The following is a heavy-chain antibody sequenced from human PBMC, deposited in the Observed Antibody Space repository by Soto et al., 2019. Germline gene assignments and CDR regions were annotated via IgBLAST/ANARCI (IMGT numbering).Heavy chain of an antibody. CDR3: AKDPQTTVTTRTGLYYYYGMDV. CDR2: ISGSGGST. J-gene: IGHJ6*02. V-gene: IGHV3-23*01. CDR1: GFTFSSYA. Sequence: EVQLLESEGGLVQPGGSLRLSCAASGFTFSSYAMSWVRQAPGKGLEWVSAISGSGGSTYYADSVKGRFTISRDNSKNTLYLQMNSLRAEDTAVYYCAKDPQTTVTTRTGLYYYYGMDVWGQGTTVTVSS. D-gene: IGHD4-17*01.